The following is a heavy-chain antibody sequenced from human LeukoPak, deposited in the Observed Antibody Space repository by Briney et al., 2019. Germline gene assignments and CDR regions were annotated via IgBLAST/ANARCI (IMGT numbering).Heavy chain of an antibody. Sequence: GGSLRLSCADSGFSVIDYWMTWVRQAPGKGLEWVANIKQDGSEKTYVDSVKGRFTISRDNAKNSLYLQMNSLRVEDTAMYYCVRDGGTDWYDPWGQGTLVTVFS. J-gene: IGHJ5*02. V-gene: IGHV3-7*01. D-gene: IGHD3-16*01. CDR3: VRDGGTDWYDP. CDR1: GFSVIDYW. CDR2: IKQDGSEK.